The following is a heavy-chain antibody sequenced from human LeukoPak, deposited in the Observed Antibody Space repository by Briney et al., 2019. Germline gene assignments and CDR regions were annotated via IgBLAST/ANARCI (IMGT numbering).Heavy chain of an antibody. J-gene: IGHJ4*02. D-gene: IGHD5-18*01. CDR1: GFTFSSYA. CDR2: ISGSGGST. CDR3: AKDTAMEDYFDY. Sequence: GGSLRLSCAASGFTFSSYAMSWVCQAPGKGLEWVSAISGSGGSTYYADSVKGRFTISRDNSKNTLYLQMNSLRAEDTAVYYCAKDTAMEDYFDYWGQGTLVTVSS. V-gene: IGHV3-23*01.